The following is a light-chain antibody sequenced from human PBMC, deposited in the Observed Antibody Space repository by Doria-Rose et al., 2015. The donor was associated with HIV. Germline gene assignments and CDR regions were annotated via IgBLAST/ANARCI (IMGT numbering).Light chain of an antibody. CDR2: DGS. V-gene: IGKV3-20*01. J-gene: IGKJ1*01. CDR1: PRFSSTY. Sequence: NQSPGILSLSPGERSTLSCRASPRFSSTYLAWYQQKPGQALSLLIYDGSTRATGIPDRISASGSGTDFTLTINRLEPEDFALYYCHQYGTSWTFGQGTKVEI. CDR3: HQYGTSWT.